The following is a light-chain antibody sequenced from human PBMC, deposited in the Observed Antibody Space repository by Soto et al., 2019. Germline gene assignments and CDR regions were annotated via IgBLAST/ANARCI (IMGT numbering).Light chain of an antibody. J-gene: IGLJ1*01. CDR2: EVN. Sequence: QSALTQPASVSGSPGQSITISCTGTSSDIGAYDYVSWFQQHPGKAPKLMISEVNNRPSGVSNRFSGSKSGNTAYLTISGLQVEDEAEYFCFSFTTTGTHVFGTGTKLTVL. V-gene: IGLV2-14*01. CDR1: SSDIGAYDY. CDR3: FSFTTTGTHV.